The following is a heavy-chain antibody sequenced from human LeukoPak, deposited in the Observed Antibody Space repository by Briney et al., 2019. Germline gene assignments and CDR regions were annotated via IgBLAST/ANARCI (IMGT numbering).Heavy chain of an antibody. CDR1: GFTFSNAW. Sequence: PGGSLRLSCAASGFTFSNAWMSWVRQAPGKGLERVGRIKSKTDGGTTDYAAPVKGRFTISRDDSKNTLYLQMNSLKTEDTAVYYCTTVRAITMVRGVIISAYYFDYWGQGTLVTVSS. V-gene: IGHV3-15*01. D-gene: IGHD3-10*01. J-gene: IGHJ4*02. CDR3: TTVRAITMVRGVIISAYYFDY. CDR2: IKSKTDGGTT.